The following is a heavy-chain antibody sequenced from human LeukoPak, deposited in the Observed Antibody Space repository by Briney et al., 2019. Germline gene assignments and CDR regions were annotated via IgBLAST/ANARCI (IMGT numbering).Heavy chain of an antibody. CDR3: AKGTGSSETSYYYYGMDV. CDR1: GFTFSSYA. J-gene: IGHJ6*02. Sequence: GGSLRLSCAASGFTFSSYAMSWVRQAPGKGLEWVSAISGSGGGTYYADSVKGRFTISRDNSKNTLYLQMNSLRAEDTAVYYCAKGTGSSETSYYYYGMDVWGQGTTVTVSS. D-gene: IGHD1-26*01. V-gene: IGHV3-23*01. CDR2: ISGSGGGT.